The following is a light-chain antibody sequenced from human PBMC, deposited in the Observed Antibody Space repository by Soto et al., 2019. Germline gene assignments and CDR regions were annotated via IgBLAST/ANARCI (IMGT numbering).Light chain of an antibody. V-gene: IGLV1-40*01. Sequence: QCALTQPPSVSGAPGQRVTISCTGSSSNIGAGYDVHWYLQVPGTAPKLLVYTNNNRPSGVPDRFSGSKSDTSASLAITGLQAEDEADYYCQSYDSRLSAYVFGTGTKVTVL. J-gene: IGLJ1*01. CDR3: QSYDSRLSAYV. CDR2: TNN. CDR1: SSNIGAGYD.